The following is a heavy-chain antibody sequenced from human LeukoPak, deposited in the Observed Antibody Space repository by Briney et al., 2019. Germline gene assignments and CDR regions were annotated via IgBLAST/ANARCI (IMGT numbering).Heavy chain of an antibody. Sequence: ASVKVSCKASGYTFTGYYMHWVRQAPGQGLGWMGWINPNSGGTNYAQKFQGRVTMTRDTSISTAYMELSRLRSDDTAVYYCARELGHYYGMDVWGQGTTVTVSS. CDR1: GYTFTGYY. D-gene: IGHD3-10*01. CDR2: INPNSGGT. V-gene: IGHV1-2*02. CDR3: ARELGHYYGMDV. J-gene: IGHJ6*02.